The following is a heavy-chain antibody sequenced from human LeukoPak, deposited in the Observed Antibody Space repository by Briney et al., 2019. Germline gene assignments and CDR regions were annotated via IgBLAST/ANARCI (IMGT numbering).Heavy chain of an antibody. V-gene: IGHV4-38-2*01. CDR2: LYHSDSA. CDR3: ARQHDSYYYYYVDV. Sequence: GSLRLSCAVSGYSISNGYYWVWIRQSPGKGLEWTGSLYHSDSAYYNTSLKSRVSMSVDASRNQFSLKLSFVTAADTAVYYCARQHDSYYYYYVDVWGSGTTVTVSS. CDR1: GYSISNGYY. J-gene: IGHJ6*03.